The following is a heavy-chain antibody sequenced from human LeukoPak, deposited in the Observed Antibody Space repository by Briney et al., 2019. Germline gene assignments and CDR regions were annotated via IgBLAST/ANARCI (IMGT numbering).Heavy chain of an antibody. V-gene: IGHV4-34*01. CDR1: GGSFSSYY. J-gene: IGHJ5*02. D-gene: IGHD3-10*01. Sequence: PSETLSLTCAAYGGSFSSYYWNWIRQSPGMGLEWIGEINHSGSTNYNPSLKSRVTISVDTPKNQFSLRLTSVTAADTAVYYCARGRVQYYFGSGSQGWFDPWGQGTLVTVSS. CDR2: INHSGST. CDR3: ARGRVQYYFGSGSQGWFDP.